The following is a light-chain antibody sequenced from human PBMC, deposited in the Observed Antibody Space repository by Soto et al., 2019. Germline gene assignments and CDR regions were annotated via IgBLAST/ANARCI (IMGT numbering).Light chain of an antibody. CDR2: DVS. J-gene: IGKJ5*01. V-gene: IGKV3-11*01. CDR3: QQRNYWQVT. CDR1: QSVDSH. Sequence: EVVLTQSPVTLSLSPGERATLSCRASQSVDSHLAWYQQKPGQAPRLLIYDVSKRATGTPARFSGSGSGTDFTLTISSLEPEDFAVYYCQQRNYWQVTFGQGHDWRL.